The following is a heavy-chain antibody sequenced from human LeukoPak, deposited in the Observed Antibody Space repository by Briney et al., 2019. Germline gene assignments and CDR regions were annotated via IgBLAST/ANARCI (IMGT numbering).Heavy chain of an antibody. CDR3: ARLGSGSYSDY. J-gene: IGHJ4*02. CDR1: GFTFSDYY. V-gene: IGHV3-11*06. CDR2: ISSVGSCT. D-gene: IGHD3-3*01. Sequence: GGSLRLSCAASGFTFSDYYMSWIRQAPGKGLEWISYISSVGSCTNYADSVKGRFTISRDNAKNSLYLQMNSLRAEDTAVYYCARLGSGSYSDYWGQGTLVTVSS.